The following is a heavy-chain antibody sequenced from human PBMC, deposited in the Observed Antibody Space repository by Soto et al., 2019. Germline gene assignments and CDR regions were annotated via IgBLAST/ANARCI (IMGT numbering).Heavy chain of an antibody. J-gene: IGHJ6*02. V-gene: IGHV1-69*12. D-gene: IGHD3-22*01. CDR1: GGSFNNYG. CDR3: ARGDATKIVVTTYYGLDV. Sequence: QVQVVQSGAEVKKPGSSVKVSCKASGGSFNNYGISWVRQAPGQGLEWMGGIIPVFGTPHYAQKFQDRVTIPANXSTSTVYMEVSSLTSEDTAVYYCARGDATKIVVTTYYGLDVWGQGTTVTVSS. CDR2: IIPVFGTP.